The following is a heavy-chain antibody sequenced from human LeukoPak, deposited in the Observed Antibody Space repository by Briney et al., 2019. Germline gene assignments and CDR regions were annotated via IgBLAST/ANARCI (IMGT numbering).Heavy chain of an antibody. CDR2: ISGSGGST. V-gene: IGHV3-23*01. Sequence: GGSLRLSCAASGFTFSSHAMSWVRQAPGKGLEWVSLISGSGGSTYYADPVKGRFTISRDNSKNTLYLEMNSLRAENTAVYYCAKAVNGGPSPFDHWGQGTLVTVSS. CDR3: AKAVNGGPSPFDH. J-gene: IGHJ4*02. CDR1: GFTFSSHA. D-gene: IGHD1-1*01.